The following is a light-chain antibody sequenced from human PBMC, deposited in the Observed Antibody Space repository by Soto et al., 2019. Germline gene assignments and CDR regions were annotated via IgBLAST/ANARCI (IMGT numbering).Light chain of an antibody. J-gene: IGKJ1*01. CDR2: GAS. CDR1: QSVSSSY. Sequence: EIVLTQSPGTLSLSPGERATLSCRASQSVSSSYLAWYQQKPGQAPRLLIYGASSRGTGIPDRFSGSGSGTDFTLTISRLEPEDFAVYYCQQYRSSGTFGQGTKVEIK. V-gene: IGKV3-20*01. CDR3: QQYRSSGT.